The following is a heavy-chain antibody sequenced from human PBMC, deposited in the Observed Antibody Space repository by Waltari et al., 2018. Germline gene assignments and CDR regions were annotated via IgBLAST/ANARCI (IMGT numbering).Heavy chain of an antibody. V-gene: IGHV3-74*01. J-gene: IGHJ4*02. CDR1: GFTFSSYW. CDR3: VRSAWLDC. Sequence: EVQLVESGGGSVQPGGSLSLPCAASGFTFSSYWMNWVRQAPGKGLEGVSRFKGDGSSKNYADSVQGRLTISRDNAKNTLYLQMNSLRAEDTAIYYCVRSAWLDCWGQGNLVTVSS. CDR2: FKGDGSSK.